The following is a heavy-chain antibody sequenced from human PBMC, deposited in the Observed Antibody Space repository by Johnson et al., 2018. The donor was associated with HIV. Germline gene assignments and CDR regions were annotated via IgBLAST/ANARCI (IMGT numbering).Heavy chain of an antibody. Sequence: QVRLVESGGGVVQPGGSLRLSCAASGFTFSRYAMHWVRQAPGKGLEWVAVISYDGSNKYYADSVKGPFTISRDNSKNTLDLQMNRLRAQDTAVYYCARDWEGYAFDIWGQGTMVTVSS. CDR3: ARDWEGYAFDI. V-gene: IGHV3-30-3*01. J-gene: IGHJ3*02. CDR1: GFTFSRYA. D-gene: IGHD1-26*01. CDR2: ISYDGSNK.